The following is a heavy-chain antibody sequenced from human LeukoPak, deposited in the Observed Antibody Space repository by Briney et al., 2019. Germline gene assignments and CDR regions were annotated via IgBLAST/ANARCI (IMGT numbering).Heavy chain of an antibody. CDR1: GFTVSSNY. Sequence: GGSLRLSCAASGFTVSSNYMSWVRQAPGKGLEWVSGLYSGGSTYYADSVKGRFTISRDNSKNTLYLQMNSLRAEDTAVYYCARSGIAAAGTPDAFDIWGQGTMVTVSS. D-gene: IGHD6-13*01. J-gene: IGHJ3*02. V-gene: IGHV3-53*01. CDR3: ARSGIAAAGTPDAFDI. CDR2: LYSGGST.